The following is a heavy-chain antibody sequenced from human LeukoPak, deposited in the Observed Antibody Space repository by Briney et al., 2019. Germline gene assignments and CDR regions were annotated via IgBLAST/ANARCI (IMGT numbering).Heavy chain of an antibody. CDR2: ISYDGSNK. V-gene: IGHV3-30-3*01. Sequence: GRSLRLSCAASGFTFSSYAMHWVRQAPGKGLEWVAVISYDGSNKYYADSVKGRFTISRDNSKNTLYLQMYSLRAEDTAVYYCAGYSSGWYSPEDYWGQGTLVTVSS. J-gene: IGHJ4*02. D-gene: IGHD6-19*01. CDR3: AGYSSGWYSPEDY. CDR1: GFTFSSYA.